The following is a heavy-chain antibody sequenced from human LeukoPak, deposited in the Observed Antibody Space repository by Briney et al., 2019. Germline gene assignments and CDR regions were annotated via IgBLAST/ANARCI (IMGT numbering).Heavy chain of an antibody. CDR1: GFSFSDYY. Sequence: GGSLRLSCAASGFSFSDYYMDWVRQAPGKGRELVARIKNKANSYTTHYAESVRGRFTISRDDSKNSLYLQMNSLKTADTAVYYCVDLGSTVGYWGQGTLVTVSS. D-gene: IGHD4-23*01. CDR3: VDLGSTVGY. CDR2: IKNKANSYTT. J-gene: IGHJ4*02. V-gene: IGHV3-72*01.